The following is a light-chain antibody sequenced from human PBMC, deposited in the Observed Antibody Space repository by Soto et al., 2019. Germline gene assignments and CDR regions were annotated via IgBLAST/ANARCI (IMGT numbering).Light chain of an antibody. V-gene: IGKV1-9*01. Sequence: QLTQSPSYLSASVGDRVTITCRASQGISSYLAWYQQKPGKAPKLLIYAASTLQSGVPSRFSGSGSGTDFTLTISSLQPEALATYYCQPVNSYPLTSGGWTKV. CDR3: QPVNSYPLT. J-gene: IGKJ4*01. CDR2: AAS. CDR1: QGISSY.